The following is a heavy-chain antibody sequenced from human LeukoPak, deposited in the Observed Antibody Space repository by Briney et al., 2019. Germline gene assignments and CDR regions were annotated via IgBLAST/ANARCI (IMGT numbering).Heavy chain of an antibody. CDR1: GFTFSSYE. J-gene: IGHJ2*01. V-gene: IGHV3-48*03. Sequence: GGSLRLSCATSGFTFSSYEMNWVRQAPGKGLEWVSYISSSGSTIYYADSVKGRFTISRDNAKNSLYLQMNSLRAEDTAVYYCAREERDGYNYYWYFDLWGRGTLVTVSS. CDR2: ISSSGSTI. CDR3: AREERDGYNYYWYFDL. D-gene: IGHD5-24*01.